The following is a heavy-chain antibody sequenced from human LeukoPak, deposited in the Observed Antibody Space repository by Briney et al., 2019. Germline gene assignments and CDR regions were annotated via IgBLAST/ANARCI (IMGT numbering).Heavy chain of an antibody. CDR3: AKPVVAASCRLAFDL. CDR1: GFTFDDYA. J-gene: IGHJ3*01. D-gene: IGHD2-15*01. CDR2: ISWDGGST. V-gene: IGHV3-43D*04. Sequence: GGSLRLSCAASGFTFDDYAMHWVRQAPGKGLEWVSLISWDGGSTYYADSVKGRFTISRDNSKNSLYLQMNSLRAEDTALYYCAKPVVAASCRLAFDLWRQETMVTVSS.